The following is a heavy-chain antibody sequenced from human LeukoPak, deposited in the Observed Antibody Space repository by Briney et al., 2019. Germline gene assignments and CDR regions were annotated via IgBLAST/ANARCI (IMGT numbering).Heavy chain of an antibody. Sequence: ASVKVSCKVSGYTLTELSMHWVRQAPGKGLEWMGGFDPEDGETIYAQKFQGRVSITRDTSASTAYMELSSLRSEDTAVYYCARWLWEQLVGRFDPWGQGTLVTVSS. V-gene: IGHV1-24*01. D-gene: IGHD6-13*01. CDR2: FDPEDGET. CDR1: GYTLTELS. CDR3: ARWLWEQLVGRFDP. J-gene: IGHJ5*02.